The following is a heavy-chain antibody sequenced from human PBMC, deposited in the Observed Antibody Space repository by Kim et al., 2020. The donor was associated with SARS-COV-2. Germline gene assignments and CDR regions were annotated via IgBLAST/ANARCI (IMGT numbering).Heavy chain of an antibody. V-gene: IGHV1-3*01. CDR1: GYTFTSYA. Sequence: ASVKVSCKASGYTFTSYAMHWVRQAPGQRLEWMGWINAGNGNTKYSQKFQGRVTITRDTSASTAHMELSSLRSEDTAVYYCARVRWQNGGEFDPWGQGTLVTVSS. CDR2: INAGNGNT. J-gene: IGHJ5*02. D-gene: IGHD4-17*01. CDR3: ARVRWQNGGEFDP.